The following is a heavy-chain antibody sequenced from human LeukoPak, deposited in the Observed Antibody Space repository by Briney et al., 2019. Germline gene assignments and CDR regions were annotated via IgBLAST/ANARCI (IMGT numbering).Heavy chain of an antibody. V-gene: IGHV4-30-4*07. CDR2: IYYSGST. J-gene: IGHJ4*02. CDR1: GGSISSGGYS. D-gene: IGHD1-26*01. Sequence: SETLSLTCAVSGGSISSGGYSWSWIRQPPGKGLEWIGYIYYSGSTYYNPSLKSRVTISVDTSKNQFSLKLSSVTAADTAVYYCARGRELLDYWGQGTLVTVSS. CDR3: ARGRELLDY.